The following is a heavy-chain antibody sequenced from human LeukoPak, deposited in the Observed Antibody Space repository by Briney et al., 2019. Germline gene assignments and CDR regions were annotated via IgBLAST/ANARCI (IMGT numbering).Heavy chain of an antibody. CDR3: AAVKYDFWSGQHHDAFDI. V-gene: IGHV3-53*01. CDR1: GFTVNNNY. D-gene: IGHD3-3*01. Sequence: GGSLRLSCVASGFTVNNNYMNWVRQAPGQGLEWVSVVYSDGSTKSAESVKGRFTISRDNSKNTLYLQMSRLRVEDTAVYYCAAVKYDFWSGQHHDAFDIWGQGTMVTVSS. CDR2: VYSDGST. J-gene: IGHJ3*02.